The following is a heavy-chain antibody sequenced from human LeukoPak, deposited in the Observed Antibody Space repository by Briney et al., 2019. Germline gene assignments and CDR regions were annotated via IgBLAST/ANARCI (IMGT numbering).Heavy chain of an antibody. CDR2: INHSGST. CDR1: GGSFSGYY. D-gene: IGHD1-26*01. V-gene: IGHV4-34*01. CDR3: ARGRGGATPH. J-gene: IGHJ4*02. Sequence: SETLSLTCAVYGGSFSGYYWSWIRQPPGKGLEWIGEINHSGSTNYNPSLKSRVTISVDTSKNQFSLKLSSVTAADTAVYYFARGRGGATPHWGQGTLVTVSS.